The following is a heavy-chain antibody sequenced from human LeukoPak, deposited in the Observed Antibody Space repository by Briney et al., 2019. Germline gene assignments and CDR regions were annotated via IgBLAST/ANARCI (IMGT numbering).Heavy chain of an antibody. V-gene: IGHV4-34*01. CDR3: ARESHSSSFRWFDP. CDR1: GGSFSGYY. D-gene: IGHD6-13*01. Sequence: KPSETLSLTCAVYGGSFSGYYWSWIRQPPGKGLEWIGEINHSGSTNYNPSLKSRVTISVDTSKNQFSLKLSSVTAADTAVYYCARESHSSSFRWFDPWGQGTLVTVSS. J-gene: IGHJ5*02. CDR2: INHSGST.